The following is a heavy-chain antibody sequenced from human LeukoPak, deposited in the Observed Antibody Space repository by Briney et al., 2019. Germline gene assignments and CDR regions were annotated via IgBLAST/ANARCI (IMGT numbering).Heavy chain of an antibody. CDR1: GYSFTSYW. V-gene: IGHV5-51*01. D-gene: IGHD2-15*01. CDR3: ARSSVEVAAQIDY. Sequence: GESLKISCKGSGYSFTSYWIGWVRQMPGKGLEWMGIIYPGDSDTRYSPSFQGQVTISADKSINTAYLQWSGLKASDTAMYYCARSSVEVAAQIDYWGRGTLVTVSS. CDR2: IYPGDSDT. J-gene: IGHJ4*02.